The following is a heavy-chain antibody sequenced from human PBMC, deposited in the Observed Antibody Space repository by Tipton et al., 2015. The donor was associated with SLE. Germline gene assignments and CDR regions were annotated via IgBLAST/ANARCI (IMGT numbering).Heavy chain of an antibody. CDR3: AKGLSIIAALDY. J-gene: IGHJ4*02. CDR1: GFTFSSYG. D-gene: IGHD6-13*01. V-gene: IGHV3-33*06. Sequence: RSLRLSCAASGFTFSSYGMHWVRQAPGKGLEWVAVIWYDGSNKYYADSVKGRFTISRDNSKNTLYLQMNSLRAEDTAVYYCAKGLSIIAALDYWGQGTLVTVSS. CDR2: IWYDGSNK.